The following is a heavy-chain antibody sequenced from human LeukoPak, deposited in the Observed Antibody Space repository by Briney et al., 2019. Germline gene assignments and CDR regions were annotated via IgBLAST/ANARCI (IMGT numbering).Heavy chain of an antibody. CDR1: GGSFSGYY. D-gene: IGHD6-13*01. CDR3: PRVAGRIDY. J-gene: IGHJ4*02. CDR2: INHSGST. V-gene: IGHV4-34*01. Sequence: PAATLSLTCAVYGGSFSGYYWSWIRQPPVKGLEWLGEINHSGSTNYNPSLKSRVTISVDTSKNQFSLKLSSVTAADTAVYYCPRVAGRIDYWGQGTLVTVSS.